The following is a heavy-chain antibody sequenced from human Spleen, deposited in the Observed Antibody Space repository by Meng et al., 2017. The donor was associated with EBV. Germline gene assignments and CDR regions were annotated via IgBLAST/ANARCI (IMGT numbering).Heavy chain of an antibody. CDR1: GGSISSAYW. J-gene: IGHJ4*02. V-gene: IGHV4-4*02. CDR3: ARSGSSPSPIDY. D-gene: IGHD6-13*01. Sequence: QVHVQESGPGLVKPSGTLSLTCVVSGGSISSAYWWSWVRQSPEKGLEWIGEIFHSGSTNYNPSLKSRVSISLDRSKSQSALKLTSMTAADTAVYYCARSGSSPSPIDYWGQGTLVTVSS. CDR2: IFHSGST.